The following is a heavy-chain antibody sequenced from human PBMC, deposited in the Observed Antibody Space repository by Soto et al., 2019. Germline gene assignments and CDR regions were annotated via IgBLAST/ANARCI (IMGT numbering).Heavy chain of an antibody. D-gene: IGHD6-13*01. CDR2: IYYSTSTYYNPSGST. V-gene: IGHV4-39*07. CDR1: GGSISSDSYY. Sequence: SETLSLTCTVSGGSISSDSYYWGWIRQPPGKGLEWIGSIYYSTSTYYNPSGSTYYNPSLKSRVTISVDTSKNQLSLKLSSVTAADTAVYYCARDYRRAAAGTRSWFDPWGQGTLVTVSS. J-gene: IGHJ5*02. CDR3: ARDYRRAAAGTRSWFDP.